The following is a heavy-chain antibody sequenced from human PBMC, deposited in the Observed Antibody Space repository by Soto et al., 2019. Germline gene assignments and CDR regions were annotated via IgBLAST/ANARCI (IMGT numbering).Heavy chain of an antibody. CDR2: IYYSGST. CDR1: GGSISSYY. J-gene: IGHJ5*02. Sequence: SETLSLTCTVSGGSISSYYWSWIRQPPGKGLEWIGYIYYSGSTNYNPSLKSRVTISVDTSKNQFSLKLSSVTAADTAVYYCVRVGYCSGGSCDTIGWFDPWGQGTLVTVSS. D-gene: IGHD2-15*01. V-gene: IGHV4-59*01. CDR3: VRVGYCSGGSCDTIGWFDP.